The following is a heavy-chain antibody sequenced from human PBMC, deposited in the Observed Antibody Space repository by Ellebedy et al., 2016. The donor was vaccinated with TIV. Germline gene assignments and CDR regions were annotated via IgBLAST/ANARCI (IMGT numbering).Heavy chain of an antibody. CDR3: ARDSGLDY. V-gene: IGHV5-10-1*04. J-gene: IGHJ4*02. CDR1: GYRFATCW. Sequence: GESLKISCKGSGYRFATCWISWVRQMPGKGLEWMGRIDPSDSYSNYSPSFQGQVTISADKSISTAYLQWSSLKASDTAMYYCARDSGLDYWGQGTLVTVSS. D-gene: IGHD1-14*01. CDR2: IDPSDSYS.